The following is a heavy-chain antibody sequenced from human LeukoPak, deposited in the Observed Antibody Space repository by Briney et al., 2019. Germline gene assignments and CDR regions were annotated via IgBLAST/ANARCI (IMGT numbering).Heavy chain of an antibody. CDR2: INPSGGST. CDR1: GYTFTSYY. Sequence: ASVKVSCKASGYTFTSYYMHWVRQAPGQGLEWMGIINPSGGSTSYAQKFQGRVTMTRDMSTSTVYMELSSLRSEDTAVYYCAVEGWLKGAFDIWGQGTIVTVSS. D-gene: IGHD5-12*01. CDR3: AVEGWLKGAFDI. V-gene: IGHV1-46*01. J-gene: IGHJ3*02.